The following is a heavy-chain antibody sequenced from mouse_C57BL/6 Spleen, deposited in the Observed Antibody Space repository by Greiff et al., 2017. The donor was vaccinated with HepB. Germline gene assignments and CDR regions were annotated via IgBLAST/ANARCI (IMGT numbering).Heavy chain of an antibody. V-gene: IGHV5-6*01. D-gene: IGHD1-1*01. J-gene: IGHJ2*01. CDR1: GFTFSSYG. Sequence: EVHLVESGGDLVKPGGSLKLSCAASGFTFSSYGMSWVRQTPDKRLEWVATISSGGSYTYYPDSVKGRFTISRDNAKNTLYLQMSSLKSEDTAMYYCAREGTTVYFDYWGQSTTLTVSS. CDR3: AREGTTVYFDY. CDR2: ISSGGSYT.